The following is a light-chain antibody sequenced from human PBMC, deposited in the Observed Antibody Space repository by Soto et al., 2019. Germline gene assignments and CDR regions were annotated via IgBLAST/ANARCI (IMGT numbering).Light chain of an antibody. Sequence: EIVMTQSPATLSVSPGETATLSCRASQSISSDLAWYQQTPGQAPRLLIYDASTRAIGIPARFSGSGSGTEFTLTISSLQSEDFAVYYCQHYNNWPPWTFGQGTKVDIK. V-gene: IGKV3D-15*01. CDR2: DAS. CDR1: QSISSD. J-gene: IGKJ1*01. CDR3: QHYNNWPPWT.